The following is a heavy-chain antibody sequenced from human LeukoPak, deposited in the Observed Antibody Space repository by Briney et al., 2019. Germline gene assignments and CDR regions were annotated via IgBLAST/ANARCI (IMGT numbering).Heavy chain of an antibody. J-gene: IGHJ5*02. CDR1: GYILTNYY. V-gene: IGHV1-2*02. D-gene: IGHD2-15*01. Sequence: RASVKVSCKASGYILTNYYMHWVRQAPGQGLEWMGWINPNSGDTNYAQKFQGRVTMTRDTSISTVYMELRRLRYDDTAAYYCARGPLEYCSGGTCYSGRNWFDPWGQGTLVTVSS. CDR2: INPNSGDT. CDR3: ARGPLEYCSGGTCYSGRNWFDP.